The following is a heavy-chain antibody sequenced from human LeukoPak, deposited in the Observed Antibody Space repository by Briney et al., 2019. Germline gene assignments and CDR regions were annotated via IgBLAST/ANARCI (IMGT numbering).Heavy chain of an antibody. Sequence: LGGCLRLSCTASGFTFSRYWMTWGRQAPGKGLEWVANIKEDGSAKYYVDSMKGRFTISRDNAKTSLYLQINSLRAEDTAVYYCAWDSPGDGGYSYRGAGNLVTVSS. D-gene: IGHD5-12*01. V-gene: IGHV3-7*04. CDR2: IKEDGSAK. CDR1: GFTFSRYW. CDR3: AWDSPGDGGYSY. J-gene: IGHJ4*02.